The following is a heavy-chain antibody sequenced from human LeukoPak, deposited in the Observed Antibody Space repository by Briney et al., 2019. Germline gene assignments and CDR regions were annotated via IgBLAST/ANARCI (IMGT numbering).Heavy chain of an antibody. V-gene: IGHV1-8*02. Sequence: GSSVKVSCKASGGTFSSYAINWVRQATGQGLEWLGWMSASSGNTGYAQKFQGRVSMTRATSISTAYLELTSLTFDDTAVYYCARTPPKGDIDYWGQGTLVTVSS. CDR1: GGTFSSYA. D-gene: IGHD2-21*02. CDR2: MSASSGNT. CDR3: ARTPPKGDIDY. J-gene: IGHJ4*02.